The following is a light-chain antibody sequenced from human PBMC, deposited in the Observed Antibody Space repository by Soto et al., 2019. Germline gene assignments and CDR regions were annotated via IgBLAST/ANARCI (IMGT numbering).Light chain of an antibody. Sequence: EVVLKLSPGTLSLSTGERATLSCRASQSVSSNLAWYQQKPGQAPRLLIYGASTRATGIPARFSGSGSGTEFTLTISSLQSEDFAVYYCQQYNNWPRTFGQGTKVDNK. CDR2: GAS. CDR1: QSVSSN. CDR3: QQYNNWPRT. J-gene: IGKJ1*01. V-gene: IGKV3-15*01.